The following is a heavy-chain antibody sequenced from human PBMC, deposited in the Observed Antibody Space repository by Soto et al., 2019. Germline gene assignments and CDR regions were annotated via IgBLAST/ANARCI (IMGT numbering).Heavy chain of an antibody. CDR1: GYSFTNYW. CDR2: IYPGDSDT. J-gene: IGHJ4*02. CDR3: ARSYYARSDYYFAS. V-gene: IGHV5-51*01. Sequence: VESVKMSCKTSGYSFTNYWIGWVRQMPGKGLEWMGIIYPGDSDTRYCPSFQGQVTISADKSISTAYLQWSSLQASDTALYYCARSYYARSDYYFASGGQGTLVTVS. D-gene: IGHD3-22*01.